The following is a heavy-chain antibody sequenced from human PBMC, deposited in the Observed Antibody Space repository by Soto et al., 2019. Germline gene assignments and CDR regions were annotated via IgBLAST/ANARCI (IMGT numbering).Heavy chain of an antibody. V-gene: IGHV4-59*12. J-gene: IGHJ4*02. CDR3: AKASAGAGGYCFDY. D-gene: IGHD6-13*01. CDR2: IYYSGST. CDR1: GGSISSYY. Sequence: PSETLSLTCTVSGGSISSYYWSWIRQPPGKGLEWIGYIYYSGSTNYNPSLKSRVTISVDTSKNQFSLKLSSVTAADTAVYYCAKASAGAGGYCFDYWGQGTLVTVSS.